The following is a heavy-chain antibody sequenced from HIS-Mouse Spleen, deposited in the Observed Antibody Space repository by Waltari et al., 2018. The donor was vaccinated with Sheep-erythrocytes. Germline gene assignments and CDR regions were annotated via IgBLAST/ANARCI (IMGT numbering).Heavy chain of an antibody. CDR3: AKGEYDFWSGSDY. CDR2: ISGSGGST. J-gene: IGHJ4*02. CDR1: GIASSRLT. D-gene: IGHD3-3*01. Sequence: EVRLLESGGALVHPGGSLRLSCAASGIASSRLTMSWVRQAPGKGLEWVSAISGSGGSTYYADSVKGRFTISRDNSKNTLYLQMNSLRAEDTAVYYCAKGEYDFWSGSDYWGQGTLVTVSS. V-gene: IGHV3-23*01.